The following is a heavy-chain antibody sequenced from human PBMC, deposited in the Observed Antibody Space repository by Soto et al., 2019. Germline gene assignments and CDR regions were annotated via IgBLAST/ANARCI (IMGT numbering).Heavy chain of an antibody. D-gene: IGHD6-13*01. CDR1: GFTFDDYA. V-gene: IGHV3-9*01. Sequence: GGSLRLSCAASGFTFDDYAMHWVRQAPGKGLEWVSGISWNSDSIGYADSVKGRFTISRDNAKNSLYLQMNSLRAEDTALYYCAKDKAAGKYYYYYMDVWGKGTTVTVSS. J-gene: IGHJ6*03. CDR2: ISWNSDSI. CDR3: AKDKAAGKYYYYYMDV.